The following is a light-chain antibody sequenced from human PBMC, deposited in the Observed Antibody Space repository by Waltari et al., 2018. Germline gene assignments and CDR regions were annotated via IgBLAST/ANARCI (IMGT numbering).Light chain of an antibody. Sequence: EIVMTQSPAILSASPGERATLSCRASQSVSTNLAWYQQKPGQAPRLLIYGASTRATGIPGRFSGSGSGTEFTLTISSLQSEDFVVYSCQQYNDWPRTFGQGTKVEIK. J-gene: IGKJ1*01. CDR1: QSVSTN. V-gene: IGKV3-15*01. CDR2: GAS. CDR3: QQYNDWPRT.